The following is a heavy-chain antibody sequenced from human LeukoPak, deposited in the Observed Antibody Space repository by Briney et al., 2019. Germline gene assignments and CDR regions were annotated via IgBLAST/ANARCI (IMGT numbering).Heavy chain of an antibody. V-gene: IGHV3-48*01. CDR1: GFTFSSYS. D-gene: IGHD2-2*01. Sequence: PGGSLRLSCAASGFTFSSYSMNWVRQAPGKGLEWVSYISSSSSTIYYADSVKGRFTISRDKAKNSLYLQMNSLRAEDTAVYYCARMKGYCSSTSCYSGWFDPWGQGTLVTVSS. J-gene: IGHJ5*02. CDR2: ISSSSSTI. CDR3: ARMKGYCSSTSCYSGWFDP.